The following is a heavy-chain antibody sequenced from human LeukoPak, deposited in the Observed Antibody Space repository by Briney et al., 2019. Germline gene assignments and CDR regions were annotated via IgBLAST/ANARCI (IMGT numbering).Heavy chain of an antibody. CDR2: FYYTGST. Sequence: SETLSLTCTVSGYTISSGYSWSWIRQPPGKGLEWIGYFYYTGSTDYNPSLKSRVTISGDTSKNQFSLTLSSVTAADTAVYYCARDRHWTNDWVFDYWGQGALVTVSS. CDR1: GYTISSGYS. CDR3: ARDRHWTNDWVFDY. V-gene: IGHV4-61*01. J-gene: IGHJ4*02. D-gene: IGHD1/OR15-1a*01.